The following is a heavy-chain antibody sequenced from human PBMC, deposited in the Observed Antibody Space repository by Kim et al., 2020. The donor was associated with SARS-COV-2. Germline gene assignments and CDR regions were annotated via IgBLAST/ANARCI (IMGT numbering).Heavy chain of an antibody. J-gene: IGHJ5*02. CDR2: ISHDGINE. Sequence: GGSLRLSCSGSGFIFKNYGMHWVRQAPGKEPEWVAVISHDGINEFYLDSVKGRFTISRDNSKNTLYLQMNSLRIEDTAVYYCAQDSNNWATWFDPWGPGT. V-gene: IGHV3-30*02. CDR1: GFIFKNYG. CDR3: AQDSNNWATWFDP. D-gene: IGHD2-8*01.